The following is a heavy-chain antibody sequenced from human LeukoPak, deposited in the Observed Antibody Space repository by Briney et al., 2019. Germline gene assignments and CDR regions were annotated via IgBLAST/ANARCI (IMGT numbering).Heavy chain of an antibody. J-gene: IGHJ6*03. CDR2: ISGGSDTI. CDR1: GFTFSSHS. D-gene: IGHD3-22*01. Sequence: GGSLRLSXEASGFTFSSHSMNWVRQAPGKGVEWVSYISGGSDTIYYADSVKGRFTISRDNAENSLYLQMSSLRAEDTAVYYCARLDRYYFDSSGYTYYYYMDVWGKGTTVTVSS. V-gene: IGHV3-48*01. CDR3: ARLDRYYFDSSGYTYYYYMDV.